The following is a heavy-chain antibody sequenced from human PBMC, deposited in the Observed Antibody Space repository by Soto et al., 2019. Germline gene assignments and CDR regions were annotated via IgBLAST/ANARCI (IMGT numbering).Heavy chain of an antibody. Sequence: PGGSLRLSCAASGFTFSDYYMSWIRQAPGKGLEWVSYISSSGSTIYYADSVKGRFTISRDNAKNSLYLQMNSLRAEDTAVYYCARDLDDYCISTSCTELDYWGQGTLVTVSS. CDR3: ARDLDDYCISTSCTELDY. J-gene: IGHJ4*02. D-gene: IGHD2-2*01. CDR1: GFTFSDYY. CDR2: ISSSGSTI. V-gene: IGHV3-11*01.